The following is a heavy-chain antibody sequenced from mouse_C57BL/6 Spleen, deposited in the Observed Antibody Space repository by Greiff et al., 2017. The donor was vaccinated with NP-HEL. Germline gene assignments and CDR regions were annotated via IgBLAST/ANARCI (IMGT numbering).Heavy chain of an antibody. CDR3: TTPSYYYGSSYWFAY. Sequence: VQLQQSGAELVRPGASVKLSCTASGFNIKDDYMHWVKQRPEQGLEWIGWIDPENGDTEYASKFQGKATITADTSSNTAYLQLSSLTSEDTAVYYCTTPSYYYGSSYWFAYWGQGTLVTVSA. J-gene: IGHJ3*01. D-gene: IGHD1-1*01. CDR2: IDPENGDT. V-gene: IGHV14-4*01. CDR1: GFNIKDDY.